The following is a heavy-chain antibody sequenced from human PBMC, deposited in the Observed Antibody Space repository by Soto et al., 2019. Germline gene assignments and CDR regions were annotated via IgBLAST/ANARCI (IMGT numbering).Heavy chain of an antibody. CDR3: TTDGRLSVAGTILYYYYGMDV. J-gene: IGHJ6*02. V-gene: IGHV3-15*01. CDR1: GFTFSNSW. CDR2: IKSKTDGGTT. D-gene: IGHD6-19*01. Sequence: PGGSLRLSCAAPGFTFSNSWMSWVRQAPGKGLEWVGRIKSKTDGGTTDYAAPVKGRFTISRDDSKNTLYLQMNSLKTEDTAVYYCTTDGRLSVAGTILYYYYGMDVWGQGTTVTVSS.